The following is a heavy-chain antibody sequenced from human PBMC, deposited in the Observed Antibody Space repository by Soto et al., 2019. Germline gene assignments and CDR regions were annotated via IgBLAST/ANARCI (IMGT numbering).Heavy chain of an antibody. V-gene: IGHV4-31*03. J-gene: IGHJ5*02. CDR2: IYYSGST. CDR3: ARLITMVRGVINQRFDP. D-gene: IGHD3-10*01. Sequence: SETLSLTCTVSGGSISSGGYYWSWIHQHPGKGLEWIGYIYYSGSTYYNPSLKSRVTISVDTSKNQFSLKLSSVTAADTAVYYCARLITMVRGVINQRFDPWGQGTLVTVSS. CDR1: GGSISSGGYY.